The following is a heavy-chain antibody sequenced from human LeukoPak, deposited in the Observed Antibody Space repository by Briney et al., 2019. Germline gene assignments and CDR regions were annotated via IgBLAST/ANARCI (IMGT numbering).Heavy chain of an antibody. CDR1: GGSFSGYY. CDR3: ARRRHSSSWFDP. Sequence: SETLSLTCAVYGGSFSGYYWSWIRQPPGKGLEWIGEINHSGSTNYNPSLKSRVTISVDTSKNQFSLKLSSATAADTAVYYCARRRHSSSWFDPWGQGTLVTVSS. V-gene: IGHV4-34*01. J-gene: IGHJ5*02. CDR2: INHSGST. D-gene: IGHD6-13*01.